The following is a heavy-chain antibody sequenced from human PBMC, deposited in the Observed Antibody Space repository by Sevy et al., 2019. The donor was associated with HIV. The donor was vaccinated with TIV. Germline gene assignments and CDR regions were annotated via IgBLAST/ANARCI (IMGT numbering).Heavy chain of an antibody. CDR2: TYYRSKWYN. CDR3: ARDGLTYGGMDV. Sequence: SQTLSFTCAISGDSVSSNSAAWNWIRQSPSRGLEWLGRTYYRSKWYNDYAVSVKSRITINPDTSKNQVSLQLNSVTPEDTAIYYCARDGLTYGGMDVWGQGTTVTVSS. J-gene: IGHJ6*02. V-gene: IGHV6-1*01. CDR1: GDSVSSNSAA. D-gene: IGHD2-8*01.